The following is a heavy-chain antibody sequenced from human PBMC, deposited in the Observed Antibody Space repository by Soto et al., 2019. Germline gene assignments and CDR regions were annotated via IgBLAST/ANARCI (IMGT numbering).Heavy chain of an antibody. J-gene: IGHJ4*02. CDR2: INEDGSKK. V-gene: IGHV3-7*03. D-gene: IGHD6-19*01. Sequence: DVQLVESGGALVQPGGSLGLSCAVSGFTVSAKWMSWVRQAPGKGLEWLAYINEDGSKKFYVDSVKGRFTISKDNAKNSLSLQLGSLRADDTAVYYCAREMHLGSGWGDIDIWGRGTMVTVSS. CDR1: GFTVSAKW. CDR3: AREMHLGSGWGDIDI.